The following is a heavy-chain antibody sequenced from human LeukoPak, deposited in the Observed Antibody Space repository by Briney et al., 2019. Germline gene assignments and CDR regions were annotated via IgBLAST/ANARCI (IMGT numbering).Heavy chain of an antibody. Sequence: GGSLRLSCVASGFTFSGYWMTWVRQAPGKGLEWVANINRDGSERYYVDSVKGRLTISRDDAKSSLYLQMNSLRAEDTAVYYCARRNAMDVWGQGTTVIVFS. CDR3: ARRNAMDV. J-gene: IGHJ6*02. CDR2: INRDGSER. V-gene: IGHV3-7*03. CDR1: GFTFSGYW.